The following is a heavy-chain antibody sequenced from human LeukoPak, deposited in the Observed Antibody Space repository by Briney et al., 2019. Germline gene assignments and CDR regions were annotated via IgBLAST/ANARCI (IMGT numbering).Heavy chain of an antibody. CDR1: GFTFDDYA. CDR2: ISWNSGSI. V-gene: IGHV3-9*01. CDR3: AKDPHSYYDILTGQIGFDY. D-gene: IGHD3-9*01. J-gene: IGHJ4*02. Sequence: GGSLRLSCAASGFTFDDYAMHWVRQAPGKGLEWVSGISWNSGSIGYADSVKGRFTISRDNAKNSLYLQMNSLRAEDTALYYCAKDPHSYYDILTGQIGFDYWGQGTLVTVSS.